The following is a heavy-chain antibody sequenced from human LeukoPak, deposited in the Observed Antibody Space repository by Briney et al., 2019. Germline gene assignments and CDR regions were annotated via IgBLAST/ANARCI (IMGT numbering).Heavy chain of an antibody. V-gene: IGHV3-33*06. CDR2: IWYDGSNK. J-gene: IGHJ6*03. CDR3: AKERTGRYYYMDV. Sequence: PGGSLRLSCAASGFTFSSYGMHWVRQAPGKGLEGVAVIWYDGSNKYYADSVKGRFTIFRDNSKNTLYLQMNSLRAEDTAVYYCAKERTGRYYYMDVWGKGTTVTVSS. CDR1: GFTFSSYG. D-gene: IGHD1/OR15-1a*01.